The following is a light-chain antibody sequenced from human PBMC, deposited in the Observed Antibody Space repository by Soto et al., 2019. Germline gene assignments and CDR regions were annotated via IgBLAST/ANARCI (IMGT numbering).Light chain of an antibody. CDR3: CSYAGSNTLVV. CDR2: EVT. V-gene: IGLV2-23*02. Sequence: QSVLTQPASVSGSPGQSITISCTGSSSDVGNYNLVSWYHQHPGRAPKLLIYEVTKRPSGVSNRFSGSKSGNTASLTISGLQAEDEADYYCCSYAGSNTLVVFGGGTKLTVL. J-gene: IGLJ2*01. CDR1: SSDVGNYNL.